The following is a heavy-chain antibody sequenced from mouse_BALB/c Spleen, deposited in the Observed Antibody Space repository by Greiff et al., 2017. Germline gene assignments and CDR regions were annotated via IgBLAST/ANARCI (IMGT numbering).Heavy chain of an antibody. Sequence: VKVEESGPGLVAPSQSLSITCTVSGFSLTGYGVNCVRQPPGKGLEWLGMIWGDGSTDYNSALKSRLSISKDNSKSQVFLKMNSLQTDDTARYYCASDGSWFAYWGQGTLVTVSA. CDR1: GFSLTGYG. J-gene: IGHJ3*01. V-gene: IGHV2-6-7*01. D-gene: IGHD2-2*01. CDR3: ASDGSWFAY. CDR2: IWGDGST.